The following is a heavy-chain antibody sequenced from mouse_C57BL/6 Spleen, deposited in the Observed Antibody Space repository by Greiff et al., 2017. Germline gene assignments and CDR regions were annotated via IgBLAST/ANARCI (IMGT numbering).Heavy chain of an antibody. Sequence: QVQLKESGPELVKPGASVKISCKASGYTFSSSWMNWVKQRPGKGLEWIGRIYPVDGDTNYNGKFQGKATFTADKSSSTAYIQLSSLTSEDSAVYVCARMGFCDYAWFDYWGQGILVAVS. J-gene: IGHJ3*01. CDR3: ARMGFCDYAWFDY. V-gene: IGHV1-82*01. D-gene: IGHD2-4*01. CDR1: GYTFSSSW. CDR2: IYPVDGDT.